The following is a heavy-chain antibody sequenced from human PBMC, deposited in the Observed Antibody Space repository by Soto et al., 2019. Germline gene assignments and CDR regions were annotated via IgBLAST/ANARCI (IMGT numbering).Heavy chain of an antibody. J-gene: IGHJ6*02. CDR3: AIDICENVAVPAAILGYYYGMDA. CDR2: ILYGGSSK. CDR1: GFTFSSYG. V-gene: IGHV3-33*01. Sequence: XGSRRLSCAASGFTFSSYGMHWVRQAPGKGLDWVAVILYGGSSKYYADSVKGRFTISRENSKNTLYLQMNSLRAEDTAGYYCAIDICENVAVPAAILGYYYGMDAWGQGATVTVSS. D-gene: IGHD2-2*02.